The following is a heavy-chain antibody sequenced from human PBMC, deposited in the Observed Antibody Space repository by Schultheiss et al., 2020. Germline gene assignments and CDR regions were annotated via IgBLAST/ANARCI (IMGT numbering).Heavy chain of an antibody. D-gene: IGHD3-22*01. CDR3: AKGNYYDSSGYVEYFDY. J-gene: IGHJ4*02. CDR1: GFTFSGYS. Sequence: GGSLRLSCAASGFTFSGYSMNWVRQAPGKGLEWVAVISYDGSNKYYADSVKGRFTISRDNSKNTLYLQMNSLRAEDTAVYYCAKGNYYDSSGYVEYFDYWGQGTLVTISS. CDR2: ISYDGSNK. V-gene: IGHV3-30*18.